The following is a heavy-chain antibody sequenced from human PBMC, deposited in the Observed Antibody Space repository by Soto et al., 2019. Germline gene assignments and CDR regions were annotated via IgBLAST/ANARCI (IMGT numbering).Heavy chain of an antibody. D-gene: IGHD4-17*01. CDR3: ARDPYGDYVFGWFDP. CDR2: ISRSGTTI. V-gene: IGHV3-48*01. CDR1: GFTFSSYS. Sequence: GGSLRLSCVGSGFTFSSYSMNWVRQAPGKGLEWVSYISRSGTTIYYADSVKGRFTISRNNAKNSLYLQMNSLRAEDTAVYYCARDPYGDYVFGWFDPWGRGTLVTVSS. J-gene: IGHJ5*02.